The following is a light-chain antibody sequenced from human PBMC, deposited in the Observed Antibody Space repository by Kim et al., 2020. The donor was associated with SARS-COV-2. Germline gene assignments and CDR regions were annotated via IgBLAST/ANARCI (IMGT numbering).Light chain of an antibody. CDR1: SLRLSY. V-gene: IGLV3-19*01. J-gene: IGLJ2*01. Sequence: SSELTQDSAVSVALGQTVTITCQGDSLRLSYASWYQQKPGQAPLLVIYGKNSRPSGIPDRFSGSSSGTTASLTITGAQAEDEADYYCNSWDTSTFHVLFGGGTQLTVL. CDR3: NSWDTSTFHVL. CDR2: GKN.